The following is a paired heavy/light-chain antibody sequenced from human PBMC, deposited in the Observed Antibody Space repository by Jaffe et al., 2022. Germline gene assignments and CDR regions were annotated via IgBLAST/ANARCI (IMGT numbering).Light chain of an antibody. CDR1: QDISRF. CDR3: QQYDNVPPT. V-gene: IGKV1-33*01. J-gene: IGKJ1*01. CDR2: DAS. Sequence: DIQMTQSPSSLSASVGDRVTIICQASQDISRFLNWFQQKPGKAPRLLMYDASKLCSGVPSRFSGSGSGTDFTFTITSLQPEDIATYYCQQYDNVPPTFGQGTKVEI.
Heavy chain of an antibody. CDR2: ISDDGNSK. Sequence: EEQLVESGGGLVQPGGSLRLSCVASGFTFTTYSMHWVRQGPGKQLLWVSSISDDGNSKEYADSVKGRFSISRDDAKRTVYLLMNSLRVDDTSIYYCTREPTYNSGSGTYTPFDFWGQGTLVTVSS. D-gene: IGHD3-10*01. J-gene: IGHJ4*02. CDR3: TREPTYNSGSGTYTPFDF. CDR1: GFTFTTYS. V-gene: IGHV3-74*01.